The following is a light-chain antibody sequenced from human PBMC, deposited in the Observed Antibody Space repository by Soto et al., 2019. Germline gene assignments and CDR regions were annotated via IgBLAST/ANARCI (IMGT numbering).Light chain of an antibody. Sequence: QSVLTQPPSVSGAPGQRVTISCTGSSSNIGAGYDVHWYQQLPGTAPKLLIYGNSNRPSGVPDRFSGSKSGTSASLAITGLQAEVEADYYCQSYDCSLSGYVFGPGTKVTV. V-gene: IGLV1-40*01. CDR3: QSYDCSLSGYV. CDR1: SSNIGAGYD. J-gene: IGLJ1*01. CDR2: GNS.